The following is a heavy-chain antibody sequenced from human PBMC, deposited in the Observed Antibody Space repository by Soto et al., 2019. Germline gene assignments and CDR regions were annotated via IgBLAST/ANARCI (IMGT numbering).Heavy chain of an antibody. CDR3: VRPSPGGVYCFSTSCYKSRYYYGMDV. V-gene: IGHV5-51*01. CDR1: GYSFNIYW. J-gene: IGHJ6*02. Sequence: GESLKISCKASGYSFNIYWIGWVRQLPGKGLEWMGVVYPDDSDTIYSPSFQGQVTISVDKSISTAYLQWSSLKASDTAMYYCVRPSPGGVYCFSTSCYKSRYYYGMDVWGQGTTVTVSS. D-gene: IGHD2-2*02. CDR2: VYPDDSDT.